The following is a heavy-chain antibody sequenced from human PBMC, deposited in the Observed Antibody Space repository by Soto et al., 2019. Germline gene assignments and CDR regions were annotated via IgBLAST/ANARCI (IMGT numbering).Heavy chain of an antibody. CDR2: ISGSGGST. Sequence: GGSLRLSCAASGFTFSSYAMSWVRQAPGKGLEWVSAISGSGGSTYYADSVKGRFTISRDNSKNTLYLQMNSLRAEDTAVYYCARGYCSSTSCYLYYYGMDVWGQGTTVTVSS. V-gene: IGHV3-23*01. J-gene: IGHJ6*02. CDR3: ARGYCSSTSCYLYYYGMDV. D-gene: IGHD2-2*01. CDR1: GFTFSSYA.